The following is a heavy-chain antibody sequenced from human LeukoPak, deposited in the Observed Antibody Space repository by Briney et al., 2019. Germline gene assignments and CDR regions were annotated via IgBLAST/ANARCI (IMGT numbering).Heavy chain of an antibody. CDR1: GFTFSGYD. D-gene: IGHD6-13*01. CDR2: IRSDGSDK. CDR3: AKDIAAAGGPCAY. J-gene: IGHJ4*02. V-gene: IGHV3-30*02. Sequence: GGSLRLSCAASGFTFSGYDMHWARHAPGKGLEWVALIRSDGSDKYYADSVKGRFTISRDNSKNTVFLQMNSLRAEDTAVYYCAKDIAAAGGPCAYWGRGTLVTVSS.